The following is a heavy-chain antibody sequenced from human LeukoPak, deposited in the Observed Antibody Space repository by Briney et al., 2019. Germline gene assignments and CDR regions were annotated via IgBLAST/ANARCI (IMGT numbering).Heavy chain of an antibody. CDR3: ARLGGSYYTY. V-gene: IGHV3-7*01. CDR1: GFTFSSYW. J-gene: IGHJ4*02. CDR2: IKQDGSEK. Sequence: GGALRLSCAASGFTFSSYWMSWVRQAPGKGLEWVANIKQDGSEKYYVDSVKGRFAISRDNAKNSLFLQMNSLRVEDTAVYYCARLGGSYYTYWGQGTLVTVSS. D-gene: IGHD1-26*01.